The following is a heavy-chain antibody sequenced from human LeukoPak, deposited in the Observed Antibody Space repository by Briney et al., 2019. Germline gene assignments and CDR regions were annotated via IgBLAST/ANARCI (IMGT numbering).Heavy chain of an antibody. Sequence: GESLKISCKGSGYSFTNYWIGWVRQMPGKGLEWIGLIHPGDSDTRYSPSFQGQVTISVDKSITTAYLQWSSLQASDTAMYFCARVVVVAATHWYLDLWGRGTLVTVFS. CDR1: GYSFTNYW. D-gene: IGHD2-15*01. J-gene: IGHJ2*01. CDR2: IHPGDSDT. CDR3: ARVVVVAATHWYLDL. V-gene: IGHV5-51*01.